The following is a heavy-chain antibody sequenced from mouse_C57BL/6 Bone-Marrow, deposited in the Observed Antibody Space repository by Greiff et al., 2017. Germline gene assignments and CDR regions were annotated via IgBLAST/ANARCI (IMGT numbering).Heavy chain of an antibody. V-gene: IGHV1-69*01. J-gene: IGHJ1*03. CDR1: GYTFTSYW. D-gene: IGHD1-1*01. CDR3: ARITTVVGDWYFDV. Sequence: VQLQQSGAELVMPGASVKLSCKASGYTFTSYWMHWVKQRPGQGLEWIGEIDPSDSYTNYNQKFKGKSTLTVDKSSSTAYMQLSSLTSEDSAVYYCARITTVVGDWYFDVWGTGTTVTVSS. CDR2: IDPSDSYT.